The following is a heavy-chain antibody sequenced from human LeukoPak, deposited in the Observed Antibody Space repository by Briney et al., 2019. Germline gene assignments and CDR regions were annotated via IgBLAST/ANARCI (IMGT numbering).Heavy chain of an antibody. CDR3: ARAHPGGGSYYITYYFDY. CDR1: GGSISSGGYY. D-gene: IGHD3-10*01. Sequence: PSETLSLTCTVSGGSISSGGYYWSWFGQHPGKGLEWFGYFYYSRSTYYNPSLESRVTISVDTSKNQFSLKLSSVTAAATAVYYCARAHPGGGSYYITYYFDYWGQGTLVTVSS. J-gene: IGHJ4*02. CDR2: FYYSRST. V-gene: IGHV4-31*03.